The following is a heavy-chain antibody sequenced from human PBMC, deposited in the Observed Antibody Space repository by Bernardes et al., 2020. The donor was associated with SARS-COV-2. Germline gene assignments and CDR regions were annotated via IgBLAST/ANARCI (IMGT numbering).Heavy chain of an antibody. Sequence: GSLRLSCAASGFTFSDYYMSWIRQAPGKGLEWVSYISSSGSTIYYADSVKGRFTISRDNAKNSLYLQMNSLRAEDTAVYYCARGLADDYSNLGPRVDYWGQGTLVTVSS. CDR2: ISSSGSTI. D-gene: IGHD4-4*01. CDR3: ARGLADDYSNLGPRVDY. V-gene: IGHV3-11*01. CDR1: GFTFSDYY. J-gene: IGHJ4*02.